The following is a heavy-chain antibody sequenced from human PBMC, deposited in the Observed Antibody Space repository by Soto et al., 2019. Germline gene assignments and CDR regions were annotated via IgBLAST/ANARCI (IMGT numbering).Heavy chain of an antibody. Sequence: QVQLVESGGGVVQPGGSLRLSCAASGFTFSNYGMHWVRQAPGKGLEWVAVIWYDGNNKYYADSVKGRFTISRDNSNNSLYVQMTSLRAEATAVYYCARGLHSLFDYWGQGTLVTV. V-gene: IGHV3-33*01. CDR3: ARGLHSLFDY. CDR2: IWYDGNNK. CDR1: GFTFSNYG. J-gene: IGHJ4*02.